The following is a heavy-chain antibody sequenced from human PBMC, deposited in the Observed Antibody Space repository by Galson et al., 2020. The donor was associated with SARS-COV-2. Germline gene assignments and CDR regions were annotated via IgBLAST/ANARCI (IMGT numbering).Heavy chain of an antibody. CDR2: ISPDGRNE. V-gene: IGHV3-30*04. D-gene: IGHD1-26*01. CDR3: ARDVSGGASDI. J-gene: IGHJ3*02. Sequence: GGSLRLSCAASGFTFTNYAIHWVRQAPGKGLEWVAVISPDGRNEVYADSVKGRFTISRDNSENMLFLQMDSLRADDTAVYYCARDVSGGASDIWGQGTMVTVSS. CDR1: GFTFTNYA.